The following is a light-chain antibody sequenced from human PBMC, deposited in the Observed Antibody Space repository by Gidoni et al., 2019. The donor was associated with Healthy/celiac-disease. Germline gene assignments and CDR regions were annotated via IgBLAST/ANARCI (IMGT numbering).Light chain of an antibody. CDR2: GAS. V-gene: IGKV3-15*01. J-gene: IGKJ2*02. Sequence: EIVMTQHPATLSVSPGERATLSCRASQSVSSNVAWYQQKPGQAPRLLIYGASTRATGIPASFSGSGSGTEFTLTISSLQSEDFAVYYCQQYNNWPPCTFGQGTKLEIK. CDR1: QSVSSN. CDR3: QQYNNWPPCT.